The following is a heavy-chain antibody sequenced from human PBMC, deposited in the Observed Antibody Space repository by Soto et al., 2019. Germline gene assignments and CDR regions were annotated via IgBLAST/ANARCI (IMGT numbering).Heavy chain of an antibody. J-gene: IGHJ3*02. V-gene: IGHV3-23*01. CDR2: ISGSGDYT. CDR3: ATHGGFDI. CDR1: VFTFSTSG. D-gene: IGHD4-17*01. Sequence: EVQLLESGGGLVQPGGSLRLSCAASVFTFSTSGMSWVRQAPGKGLEWVSSISGSGDYTNYADSVKGRFTISRDNSKNTLYLQINSLTAEDTAVYYCATHGGFDIWGQGTMLAVSS.